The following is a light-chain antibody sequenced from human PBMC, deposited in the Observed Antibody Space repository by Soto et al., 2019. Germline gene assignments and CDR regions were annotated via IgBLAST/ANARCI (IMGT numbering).Light chain of an antibody. CDR3: QQYNNWPPIT. CDR2: GAS. CDR1: XXXXXN. Sequence: EIVXXQSPXXXXVSPGXXAXXXXXXXXXXXXNLAWYQQKPGQAPRLLIYGASTRATGIPARFSGSGSGTEFTLTISSLQSEDFAVYYCQQYNNWPPITFGQGTRLEIK. V-gene: IGKV3-15*01. J-gene: IGKJ5*01.